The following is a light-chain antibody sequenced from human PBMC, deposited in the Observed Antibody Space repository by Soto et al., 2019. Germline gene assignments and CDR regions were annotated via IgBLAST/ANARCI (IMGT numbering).Light chain of an antibody. Sequence: EIVITQSPSTLSVSPGERATLSCRASQSVSSDLAWYQQKPGQAPRLLIYGASSRATGIPDRFSGSGSGTDFTLTISRLEPEDFAVYYCQQYGSSPPLSFGGGTKVDIK. CDR1: QSVSSD. CDR2: GAS. V-gene: IGKV3-20*01. J-gene: IGKJ4*01. CDR3: QQYGSSPPLS.